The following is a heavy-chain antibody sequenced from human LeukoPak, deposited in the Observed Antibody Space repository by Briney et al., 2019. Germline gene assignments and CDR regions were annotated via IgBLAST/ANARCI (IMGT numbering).Heavy chain of an antibody. CDR1: GGSISSGGYY. D-gene: IGHD3-3*01. V-gene: IGHV4-31*03. CDR3: AREVLDFWSGYPYMDV. J-gene: IGHJ6*03. Sequence: SETLSLTCTVSGGSISSGGYYWSWIRQHPGKGLEWIGYIYYSGSTYYNPSLKSRVTISVDTSKNQFSLKLSSVTAADTVVYYCAREVLDFWSGYPYMDVWGKGTTVTVSS. CDR2: IYYSGST.